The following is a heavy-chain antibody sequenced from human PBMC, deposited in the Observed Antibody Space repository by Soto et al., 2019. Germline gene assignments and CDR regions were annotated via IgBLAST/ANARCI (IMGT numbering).Heavy chain of an antibody. CDR2: INAGNGNT. D-gene: IGHD6-13*01. Sequence: ASVKVSCKASGYTFTSYAMHWVRQAPGQRLEWMGWINAGNGNTKYAQKVQGRVTMTTDTSTSTAYMELRSLRSDDTAVYYCARDLAAGMIDYWGQGTLVTVSS. J-gene: IGHJ4*02. V-gene: IGHV1-3*01. CDR1: GYTFTSYA. CDR3: ARDLAAGMIDY.